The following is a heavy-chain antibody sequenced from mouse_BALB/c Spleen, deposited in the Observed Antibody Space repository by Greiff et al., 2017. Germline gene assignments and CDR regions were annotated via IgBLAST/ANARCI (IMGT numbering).Heavy chain of an antibody. Sequence: QVQLQQSGAELAKPGASVKMSCKASGYTFASYWMHWVKQRPGQGLEWIGYINPSTGYTEYNQKFKDKATLTADKSSSTAYMQLSSLTSEDSAVYYCARNGFDYWGQGTTLTVSS. CDR2: INPSTGYT. CDR3: ARNGFDY. J-gene: IGHJ2*01. CDR1: GYTFASYW. V-gene: IGHV1-7*01.